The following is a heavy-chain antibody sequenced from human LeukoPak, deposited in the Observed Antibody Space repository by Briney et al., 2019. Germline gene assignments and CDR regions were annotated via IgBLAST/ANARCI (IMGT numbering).Heavy chain of an antibody. V-gene: IGHV4-34*01. D-gene: IGHD1-26*01. Sequence: SETLSLTCAAYGGSFSGYYWSWIRQPSVKGPPWIGGINHSGSTNYNPSLKGRVTMSVDTSKNQFSLKLSSVTAADTAVYYCAREPWELPLDHAFDIWGQGTMVTVSS. CDR1: GGSFSGYY. CDR3: AREPWELPLDHAFDI. J-gene: IGHJ3*02. CDR2: INHSGST.